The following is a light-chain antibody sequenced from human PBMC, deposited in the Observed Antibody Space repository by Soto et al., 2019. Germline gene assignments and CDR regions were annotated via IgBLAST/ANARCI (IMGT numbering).Light chain of an antibody. CDR1: QSISSY. Sequence: DIQLTQSPSSLSPSVGDRATITCRASQSISSYLNWYQQKPGQAPKLLIYAASSLQSGVPSRFSGSGSGTDFTLTISSPQPEDFATYYCQQSYSTPRTFGQGTKVDIK. CDR3: QQSYSTPRT. V-gene: IGKV1-39*01. CDR2: AAS. J-gene: IGKJ1*01.